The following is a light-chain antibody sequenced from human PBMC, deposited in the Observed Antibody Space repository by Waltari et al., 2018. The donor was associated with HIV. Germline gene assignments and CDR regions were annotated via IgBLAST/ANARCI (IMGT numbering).Light chain of an antibody. CDR2: RNN. Sequence: QSVLTPPPSASGPPGHRVPTSCSGRSANLGSTYGYWYQPPPGTAPNLLIGRNNPRPSGVPARFSGSKSGTSASLAISGLRSEDEADYYCAAWDDSLSGLVFGGGTKVTVL. J-gene: IGLJ3*02. CDR1: SANLGSTY. CDR3: AAWDDSLSGLV. V-gene: IGLV1-47*01.